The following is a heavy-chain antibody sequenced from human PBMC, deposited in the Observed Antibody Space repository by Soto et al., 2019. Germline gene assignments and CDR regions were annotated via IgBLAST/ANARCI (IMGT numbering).Heavy chain of an antibody. V-gene: IGHV2-5*02. CDR1: GFSLSTSGVG. CDR3: AHRRSYCSGGSCYSGFDY. CDR2: IYWDDDK. J-gene: IGHJ4*02. D-gene: IGHD2-15*01. Sequence: QITLKESGPTLVKPTQTLTLTCTFSGFSLSTSGVGVGWIRQPPGKALEWLALIYWDDDKRYSPSLKSRLTITKDTSKNQPLLTMTNMAPVDTATYYCAHRRSYCSGGSCYSGFDYWGQGTLVTVSS.